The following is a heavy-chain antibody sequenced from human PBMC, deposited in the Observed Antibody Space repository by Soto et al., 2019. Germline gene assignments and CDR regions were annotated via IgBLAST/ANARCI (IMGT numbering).Heavy chain of an antibody. J-gene: IGHJ5*02. V-gene: IGHV1-18*01. CDR1: GYTFTSYG. CDR3: AKGDREDSGAIIGP. D-gene: IGHD5-12*01. Sequence: GASVKVSCKASGYTFTSYGISWVRQAPGQGLEWMGWISAYGGNTNYAQKFQGRVTMTRDTSTSTAYMELRSLRSEDTAVYYCAKGDREDSGAIIGPWGQGTLVTVSS. CDR2: ISAYGGNT.